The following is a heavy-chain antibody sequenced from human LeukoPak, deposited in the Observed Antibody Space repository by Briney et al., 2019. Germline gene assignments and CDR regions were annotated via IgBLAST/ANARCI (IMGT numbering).Heavy chain of an antibody. CDR1: GGSISSYY. J-gene: IGHJ3*02. CDR3: ARDGGIVGATVDAFDI. V-gene: IGHV4-59*01. CDR2: INYSGST. D-gene: IGHD1-26*01. Sequence: SETLSLTCTVSGGSISSYYWSWIRQPPGKGLEWIGYINYSGSTNYNPSLKSRVTIPVDTSKNQFSLKLSSVTAADTAVYYCARDGGIVGATVDAFDIWGQGTMVTVSS.